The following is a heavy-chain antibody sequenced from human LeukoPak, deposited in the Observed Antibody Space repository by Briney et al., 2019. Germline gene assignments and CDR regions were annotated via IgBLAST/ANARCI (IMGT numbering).Heavy chain of an antibody. Sequence: GESLKISCKGSGYSFTSYWIGWVRQMPGKGLEWMGIIYPGDSDTRYSPSFQGQVTISADKSISTAYLQWSSLKASDTAMYYCARRPNDYDDYRPPPDYWGQGTLVTVSS. J-gene: IGHJ4*02. D-gene: IGHD4-17*01. V-gene: IGHV5-51*01. CDR1: GYSFTSYW. CDR3: ARRPNDYDDYRPPPDY. CDR2: IYPGDSDT.